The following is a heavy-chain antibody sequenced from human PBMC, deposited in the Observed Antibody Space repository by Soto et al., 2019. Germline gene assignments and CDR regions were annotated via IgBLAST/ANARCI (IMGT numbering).Heavy chain of an antibody. CDR2: ISYDGTNE. J-gene: IGHJ5*02. D-gene: IGHD4-4*01. CDR3: ARANNYFDT. V-gene: IGHV3-30-3*01. Sequence: GGSLRLSCAASGFTFSSYSMHWVRQAAGKGLEWVAVISYDGTNEIYADSVKGRLTIARDNSKNMVFLQINSLRADDTGFYYCARANNYFDTWGPGTLVTVSS. CDR1: GFTFSSYS.